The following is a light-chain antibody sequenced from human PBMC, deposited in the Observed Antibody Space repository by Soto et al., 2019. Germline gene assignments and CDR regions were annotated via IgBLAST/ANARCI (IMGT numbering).Light chain of an antibody. CDR1: QNLHSF. CDR2: DGS. V-gene: IGKV3-11*01. CDR3: QQRTRWTMT. J-gene: IGKJ5*01. Sequence: EIVLTQSPTTLSVSPGERVTLSCRASQNLHSFLNWYQQRPGQAPRTLIYDGSKRAAGVPDRISGDGSGTDDTITISSLENEDGAVYDGQQRTRWTMTFGQGTRLEIK.